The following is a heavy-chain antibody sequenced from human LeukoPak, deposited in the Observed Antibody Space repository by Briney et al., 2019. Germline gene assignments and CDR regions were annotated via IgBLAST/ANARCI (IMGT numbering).Heavy chain of an antibody. CDR2: ISYDGSNK. J-gene: IGHJ4*02. D-gene: IGHD5-18*01. CDR3: AKDRRGYSYGYVFIDY. Sequence: GGSLRLSCEASGFTFSSYGMHWVRQAPGKGLEWVAVISYDGSNKYYADSVKGRFTISRDNSKNTLYLQMNSLRAEDTAVYYCAKDRRGYSYGYVFIDYWGQGTLVTVSS. CDR1: GFTFSSYG. V-gene: IGHV3-30*18.